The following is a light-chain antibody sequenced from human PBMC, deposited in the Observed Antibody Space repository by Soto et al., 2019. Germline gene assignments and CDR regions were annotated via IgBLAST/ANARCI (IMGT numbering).Light chain of an antibody. CDR3: QQYNSYPLT. CDR2: QSS. Sequence: DIQMTQSPSSLSAFVGDRVTITCRASQSISSWLAWYQQKPGKAPKLLIYQSSTLESGVPSRCSGSGSGTECTLTISSLQPDDFATYYCQQYNSYPLTFGGGTKVEI. CDR1: QSISSW. J-gene: IGKJ4*01. V-gene: IGKV1-5*03.